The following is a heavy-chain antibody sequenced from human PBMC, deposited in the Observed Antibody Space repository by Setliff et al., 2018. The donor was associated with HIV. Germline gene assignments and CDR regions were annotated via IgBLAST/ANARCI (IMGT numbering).Heavy chain of an antibody. V-gene: IGHV4-34*01. CDR2: INHSGST. J-gene: IGHJ6*01. Sequence: SETLSLTCAVYGGSFSGYYWSWIRQPPGKGLEWIGEINHSGSTNYNPSLKSRVTISVDTSKNQFSLKLKHVTAADTAVYYCAREQYHFVVDYYYYYGMDVWGQGTTVTVSS. CDR1: GGSFSGYY. D-gene: IGHD2-15*01. CDR3: AREQYHFVVDYYYYYGMDV.